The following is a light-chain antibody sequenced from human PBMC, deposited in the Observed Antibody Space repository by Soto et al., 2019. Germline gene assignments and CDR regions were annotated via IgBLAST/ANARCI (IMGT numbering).Light chain of an antibody. Sequence: EILIAQSPATLSVSPGERATLSCRASQSVSSNLAWYQQRPGQAPRILISGASTRDTGIPARFSGSGSGTEFTLPITRLQSEDFAVYYCQQYNTWPRTFGQGTKVDIK. CDR2: GAS. V-gene: IGKV3-15*01. CDR3: QQYNTWPRT. J-gene: IGKJ1*01. CDR1: QSVSSN.